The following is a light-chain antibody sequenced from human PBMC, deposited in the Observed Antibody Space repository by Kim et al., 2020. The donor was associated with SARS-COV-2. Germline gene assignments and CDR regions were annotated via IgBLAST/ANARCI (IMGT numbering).Light chain of an antibody. V-gene: IGLV2-23*02. CDR2: EVS. CDR3: CSYAGSSTFHV. Sequence: SITTSCTGTSSDVGGCSLVSWYQQHPGEAPKLMIYEVSKRPSGVSNRFSGSKSGNSASLTISGLQAEDEADYYCCSYAGSSTFHVFGTGTEVTVL. J-gene: IGLJ1*01. CDR1: SSDVGGCSL.